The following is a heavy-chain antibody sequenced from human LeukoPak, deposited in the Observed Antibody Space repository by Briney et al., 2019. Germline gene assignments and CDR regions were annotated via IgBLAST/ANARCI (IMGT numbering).Heavy chain of an antibody. D-gene: IGHD6-19*01. CDR3: ARDTSSGWYPTFFDY. CDR1: GLTFRNYG. J-gene: IGHJ4*02. V-gene: IGHV3-33*01. CDR2: IWYDGSNK. Sequence: GGSLRLSCAASGLTFRNYGMHWVRQAPGKGLEWVAVIWYDGSNKYYADSVKGRFTISRDNSKDTLYLQTNSLRAEDTAVYYCARDTSSGWYPTFFDYWGQGTLVTVSS.